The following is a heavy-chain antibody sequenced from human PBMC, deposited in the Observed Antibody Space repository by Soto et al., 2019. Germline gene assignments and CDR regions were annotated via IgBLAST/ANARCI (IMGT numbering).Heavy chain of an antibody. D-gene: IGHD6-6*01. CDR3: ARATYSSSSGGWFDP. J-gene: IGHJ5*02. Sequence: ASVKVSCKASGYTFTGYYMHWVRQAPGQGLEWMGWINPNSGGTNYAQKFQGRVTMTRDTSISTAYMEPSRLRSDDTAVYYCARATYSSSSGGWFDPWGQGTLVTVSS. CDR2: INPNSGGT. V-gene: IGHV1-2*02. CDR1: GYTFTGYY.